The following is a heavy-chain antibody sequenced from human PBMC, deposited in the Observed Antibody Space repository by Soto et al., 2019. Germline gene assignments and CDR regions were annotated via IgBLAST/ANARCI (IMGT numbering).Heavy chain of an antibody. CDR2: IYHSGST. CDR1: GGSISSSNW. D-gene: IGHD6-19*01. CDR3: ARAGLNRSGSLNSFDY. V-gene: IGHV4-4*02. J-gene: IGHJ4*02. Sequence: QVQLQESGPGLVKPSGTLSLTCAVSGGSISSSNWWSWVRQPPGKGLEWIGEIYHSGSTNYNPSLKSRVTISVDQSKNQFSLKLSSVTAADTAVYYCARAGLNRSGSLNSFDYWGQGTLVTVSS.